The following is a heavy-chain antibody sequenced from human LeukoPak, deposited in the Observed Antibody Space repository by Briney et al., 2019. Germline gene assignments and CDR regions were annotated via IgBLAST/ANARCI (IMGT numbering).Heavy chain of an antibody. CDR2: ISGSGGST. V-gene: IGHV3-23*01. D-gene: IGHD3-10*01. CDR1: GFTFSSYA. Sequence: GGSLRLSCAASGFTFSSYAMSWVRQAPGRGLEWVSAISGSGGSTYYADSVKGRFTISRDNSKNTLYLQMNSLRAKDTAVYYCAKDETVLLWFGELLDYAFDIWGQGTMVTVSS. CDR3: AKDETVLLWFGELLDYAFDI. J-gene: IGHJ3*02.